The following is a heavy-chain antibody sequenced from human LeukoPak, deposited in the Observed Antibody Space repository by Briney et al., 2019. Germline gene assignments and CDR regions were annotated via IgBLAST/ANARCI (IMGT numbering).Heavy chain of an antibody. V-gene: IGHV1-46*01. D-gene: IGHD5-24*01. J-gene: IGHJ3*02. CDR3: ARIRDGYNDAYDI. CDR1: GYTFINYG. CDR2: INPGGDNT. Sequence: ASVKVSCKASGYTFINYGISWVRQAPGQGLEWMGLINPGGDNTNYAQNFQGRVTMTRDTSTSTVYMELSSLRSEDTAIYYCARIRDGYNDAYDIWGQGTVVTVPS.